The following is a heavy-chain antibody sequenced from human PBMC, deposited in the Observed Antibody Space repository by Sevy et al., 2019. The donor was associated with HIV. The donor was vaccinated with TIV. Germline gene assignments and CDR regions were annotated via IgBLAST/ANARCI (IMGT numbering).Heavy chain of an antibody. CDR3: ARSPPVVVVPGAPSWFDP. CDR2: INESGIT. V-gene: IGHV4-34*01. J-gene: IGHJ5*02. Sequence: SETLSLTCAVHDGSFSGYYWNWIRQLPGKGLEWIGEINESGITYYNPSLKSRVTISVDTSKKQFSLKLNPVTALDSAVYFCARSPPVVVVPGAPSWFDPWGQGTLVTVSS. CDR1: DGSFSGYY. D-gene: IGHD2-2*01.